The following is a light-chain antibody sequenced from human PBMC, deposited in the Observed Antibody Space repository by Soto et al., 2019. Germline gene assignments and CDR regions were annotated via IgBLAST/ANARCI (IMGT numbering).Light chain of an antibody. J-gene: IGLJ1*01. CDR3: SSYTSGSSHYV. Sequence: QSALTQHASVSGSPGQSITISCTGTSSDVGAYYSVSWYQHHPGKAPKLIIYGVTNRPSGVSNRFSGSKSGNTASLTISGLQAEDEADYHCSSYTSGSSHYVFGTGTKLTVL. V-gene: IGLV2-14*01. CDR1: SSDVGAYYS. CDR2: GVT.